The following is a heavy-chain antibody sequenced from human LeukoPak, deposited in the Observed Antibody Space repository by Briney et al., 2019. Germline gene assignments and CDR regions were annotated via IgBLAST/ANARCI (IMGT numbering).Heavy chain of an antibody. Sequence: GGSLRLSCAASGFTFGNFGMHWVRQAPGKGLEWVTVIWYDGSKRYYADSVKGRFTISRDSSNNIVYLQMDGLRVDDSAAYYCGREGSSRTIDYWGQGTLVTVSS. CDR2: IWYDGSKR. CDR3: GREGSSRTIDY. D-gene: IGHD1/OR15-1a*01. V-gene: IGHV3-33*01. CDR1: GFTFGNFG. J-gene: IGHJ4*02.